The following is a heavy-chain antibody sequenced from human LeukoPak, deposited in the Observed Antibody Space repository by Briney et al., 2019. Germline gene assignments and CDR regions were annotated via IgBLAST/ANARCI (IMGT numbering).Heavy chain of an antibody. D-gene: IGHD4-11*01. CDR2: IYYSGST. V-gene: IGHV4-59*11. Sequence: SETLSLTCSVSGGSISSHYRSWMRQPPGKGLEWIGYIYYSGSTNYNPSLKSRVTISVDTSKNQFSLKLSSVTAADTAVYYCARDQPSLTTARGWFDPWGQGTLVTVSS. CDR3: ARDQPSLTTARGWFDP. J-gene: IGHJ5*02. CDR1: GGSISSHY.